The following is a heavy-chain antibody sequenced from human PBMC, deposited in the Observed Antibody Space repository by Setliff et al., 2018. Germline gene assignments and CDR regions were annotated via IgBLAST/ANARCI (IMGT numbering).Heavy chain of an antibody. CDR2: IYTGGST. V-gene: IGHV4-4*08. CDR1: GVSVSRHY. CDR3: ASRRTGPGGWFDY. Sequence: SETLSLTCIVSGVSVSRHYWSWIRQPPGKTLEWIGYIYTGGSTTYNPSLKSRVTLSLDTSKNHLSLNLTSVTAADTAVYYCASRRTGPGGWFDYWGQGTLVTVSS. D-gene: IGHD1-26*01. J-gene: IGHJ5*01.